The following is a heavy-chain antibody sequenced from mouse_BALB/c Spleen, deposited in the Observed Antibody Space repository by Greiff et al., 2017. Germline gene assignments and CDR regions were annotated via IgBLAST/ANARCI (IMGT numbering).Heavy chain of an antibody. V-gene: IGHV1S81*02. CDR1: GYTFTSYW. Sequence: QVQLKQPGAELVKPGASVKLSCKASGYTFTSYWMHWVKQRPGQGLEWIGEINPSNGRTNYNEKFKSKATLTVDKSSSTAYMQLSSLTSEDSAVYYCGVTTVVAFDYWGQGTTLTVSS. D-gene: IGHD1-1*01. CDR3: GVTTVVAFDY. CDR2: INPSNGRT. J-gene: IGHJ2*01.